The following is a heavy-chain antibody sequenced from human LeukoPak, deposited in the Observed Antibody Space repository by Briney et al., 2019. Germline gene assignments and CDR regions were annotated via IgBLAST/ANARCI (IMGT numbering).Heavy chain of an antibody. CDR1: GFTFSSYW. J-gene: IGHJ6*02. D-gene: IGHD2-2*01. CDR3: ARRGYCSSTSCYPYYYYGMDV. CDR2: IKQDGSEK. V-gene: IGHV3-7*01. Sequence: GGSLRLSCAASGFTFSSYWMSWVRQAPGKGLEWVANIKQDGSEKYYVDSVKGRFTISRDNAKNSLYLQMNSLRAEDTAVYYCARRGYCSSTSCYPYYYYGMDVWGQGTTVTVSS.